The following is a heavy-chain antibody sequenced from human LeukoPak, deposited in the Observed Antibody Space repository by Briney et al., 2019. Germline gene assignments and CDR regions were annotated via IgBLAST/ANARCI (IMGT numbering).Heavy chain of an antibody. CDR2: ISGSGTTI. D-gene: IGHD5-24*01. V-gene: IGHV3-48*03. CDR3: VREGRDTFDY. J-gene: IGHJ4*02. CDR1: GFPFSTYE. Sequence: GGSLRLSCAASGFPFSTYEMNWVRQAPGKGLEWISYISGSGTTIFYADSVKGRFTISRDNAKKSLYFQVNGVGAEDTAVYSCVREGRDTFDYWGQGTLVTVSS.